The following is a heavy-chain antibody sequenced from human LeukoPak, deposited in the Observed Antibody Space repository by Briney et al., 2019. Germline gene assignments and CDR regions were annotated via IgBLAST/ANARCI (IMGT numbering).Heavy chain of an antibody. CDR2: IYHSGST. V-gene: IGHV4-38-2*02. D-gene: IGHD3-9*01. CDR3: ARVYYDILTGYSAHAFDI. Sequence: SETLSLTCTVSGYSINSGYYWGWIRQPPVKGLEWIGVIYHSGSTYYNPSLKSRVTILVDTSKNQFSLKLGSVTAADTAVYYCARVYYDILTGYSAHAFDIWGQGTMVTVSS. CDR1: GYSINSGYY. J-gene: IGHJ3*02.